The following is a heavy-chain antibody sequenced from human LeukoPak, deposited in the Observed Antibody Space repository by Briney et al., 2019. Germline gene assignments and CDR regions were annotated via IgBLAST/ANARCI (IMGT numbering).Heavy chain of an antibody. CDR3: ASPPKYYYDSSGYYYYY. V-gene: IGHV1-69*13. D-gene: IGHD3-22*01. CDR2: IIPIFGTA. CDR1: GGTFSSYA. J-gene: IGHJ4*02. Sequence: SVKVSCKASGGTFSSYAISWVRQAPGQGLEWMGGIIPIFGTANYAQKFQGRVTITADESTSTAYMELSSLRSKDTAVYYCASPPKYYYDSSGYYYYYWGQGTLVTVSS.